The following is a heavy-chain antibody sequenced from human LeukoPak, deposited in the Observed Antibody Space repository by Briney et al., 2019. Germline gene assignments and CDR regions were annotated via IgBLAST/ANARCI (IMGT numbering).Heavy chain of an antibody. V-gene: IGHV3-20*04. CDR3: ASVIVVVPTADRFDAFDI. CDR1: GFSFVDYG. CDR2: INWSGGTT. J-gene: IGHJ3*02. Sequence: GVSLRLSCAASGFSFVDYGMNWVRHAPGKGLEWVSGINWSGGTTNYAHSVKGRFTISRDNAKNSLYLQMNSLRAEDTALYYCASVIVVVPTADRFDAFDIWGQGTMVTVSS. D-gene: IGHD2-2*01.